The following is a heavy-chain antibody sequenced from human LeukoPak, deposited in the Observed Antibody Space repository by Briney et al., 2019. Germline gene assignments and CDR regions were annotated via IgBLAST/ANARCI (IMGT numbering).Heavy chain of an antibody. J-gene: IGHJ4*02. V-gene: IGHV3-30*18. Sequence: PGRSLRLSCAASGFTFSSYGMHWVRQAPGKGLEWVAVISYDGSNKYYADSVKGRFTIFRDNSKNTLYLQMNSLRAEDTAVYYCAKDQGYWGQGTLVTVSS. CDR1: GFTFSSYG. CDR2: ISYDGSNK. CDR3: AKDQGY.